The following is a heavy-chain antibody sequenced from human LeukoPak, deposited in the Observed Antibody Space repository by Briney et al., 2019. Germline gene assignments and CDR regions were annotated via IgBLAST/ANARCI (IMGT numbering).Heavy chain of an antibody. J-gene: IGHJ3*02. CDR2: INHSGST. Sequence: SETLSLTCAVYGGSFSGYYWSWIRQPPGKGLEWIGEINHSGSTNYNPSLKRRVTISVDTSKNQFYLKLSSVNAADTAVYYSARGRRSSSRHDAIDIWGQGTMVTVSS. CDR3: ARGRRSSSRHDAIDI. D-gene: IGHD6-13*01. V-gene: IGHV4-34*01. CDR1: GGSFSGYY.